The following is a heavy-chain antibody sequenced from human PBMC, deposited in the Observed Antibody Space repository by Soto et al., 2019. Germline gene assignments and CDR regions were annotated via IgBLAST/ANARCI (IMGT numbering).Heavy chain of an antibody. Sequence: QVQVVESGGGVVQPGTSLRLSCAASGFRFSNFGMHWVRQAPGKGLEWVAVIWHDGKNKYYADSVEGRFTISRDNSKNTLYLQMNRLRDEDTAVYYCARDPGKEEAIDYWGQGTLVIVSS. J-gene: IGHJ4*02. V-gene: IGHV3-33*01. CDR3: ARDPGKEEAIDY. CDR1: GFRFSNFG. CDR2: IWHDGKNK.